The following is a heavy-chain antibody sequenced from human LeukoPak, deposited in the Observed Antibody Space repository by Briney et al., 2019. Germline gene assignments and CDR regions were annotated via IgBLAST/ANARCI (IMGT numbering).Heavy chain of an antibody. CDR1: GYTFTSYG. V-gene: IGHV1-18*01. CDR3: ARTPPDDILTGYYREYYYYGMDV. D-gene: IGHD3-9*01. CDR2: ISAYNGNT. J-gene: IGHJ6*02. Sequence: ASVKVSCKASGYTFTSYGISWVRRAPGQGLEWMGWISAYNGNTNYAQKLQGRVTMTTDTSTSTAYMEPRSLRSDDTAVYYCARTPPDDILTGYYREYYYYGMDVWGQGTTVTVSS.